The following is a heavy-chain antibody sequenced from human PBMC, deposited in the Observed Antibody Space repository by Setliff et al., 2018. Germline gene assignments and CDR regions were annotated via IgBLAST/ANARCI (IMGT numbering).Heavy chain of an antibody. CDR3: ARDLDTAMTRGAFDI. CDR2: ISSSGNTI. CDR1: GFIFSDYY. V-gene: IGHV3-11*01. D-gene: IGHD5-18*01. J-gene: IGHJ3*02. Sequence: PGGSLRLSCAVSGFIFSDYYMSWIRQAPGKGLEWVSYISSSGNTIYYADSVKGRFTISRGNAKNSLYLQMNSLRAEDTAMYYCARDLDTAMTRGAFDIWGQGTMVTVSS.